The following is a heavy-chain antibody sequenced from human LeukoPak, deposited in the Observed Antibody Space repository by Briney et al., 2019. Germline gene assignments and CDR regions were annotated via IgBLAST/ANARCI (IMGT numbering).Heavy chain of an antibody. Sequence: QPGGSLRLSCAASGFTFSSYAMHWVRQAPGKGLEWVAVIWHDGEVKYYVDSVKGRFTISRDNSKNRLYLQMDSLRGEDTAVYYCARDPGKDGPMDHWGQGTLITVSS. D-gene: IGHD3-10*01. CDR2: IWHDGEVK. J-gene: IGHJ4*02. V-gene: IGHV3-33*08. CDR3: ARDPGKDGPMDH. CDR1: GFTFSSYA.